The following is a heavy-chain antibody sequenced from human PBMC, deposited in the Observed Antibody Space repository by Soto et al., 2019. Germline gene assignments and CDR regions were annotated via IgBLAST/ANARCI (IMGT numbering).Heavy chain of an antibody. CDR3: AIVWDFWFCHYSDYYGMDA. Sequence: PGESLKISCKGSGYSFTSYWISWVRQMPGKGLEWMGRIDPSDTYTNYSPSFQGHVTIAADKTISTAYMQWSSLKASYIAMYYCAIVWDFWFCHYSDYYGMDAWCQGTTVTVSS. V-gene: IGHV5-10-1*01. D-gene: IGHD3-3*01. CDR2: IDPSDTYT. J-gene: IGHJ6*02. CDR1: GYSFTSYW.